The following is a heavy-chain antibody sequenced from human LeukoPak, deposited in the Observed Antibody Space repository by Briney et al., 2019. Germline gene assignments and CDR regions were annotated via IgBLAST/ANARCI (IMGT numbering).Heavy chain of an antibody. CDR2: INEDGSTT. V-gene: IGHV3-74*01. CDR3: VRDLGGRSGH. D-gene: IGHD1-26*01. Sequence: GGSLRLSCAASGFTFSSNWMHWVRQAPGKGLVWVSRINEDGSTTNYADSVKGRSTIFRDNAKNTLYLQMNSLRAEDTAVFYCVRDLGGRSGHWGQGTLVTVSS. J-gene: IGHJ4*02. CDR1: GFTFSSNW.